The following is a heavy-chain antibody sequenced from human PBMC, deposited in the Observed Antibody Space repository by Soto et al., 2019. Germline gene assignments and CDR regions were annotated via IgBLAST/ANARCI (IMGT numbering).Heavy chain of an antibody. CDR3: AKDSEGVPWKYFSAFEI. CDR2: ISGSGGST. Sequence: GGSLRLSCAASGFTFSSYAMTWVRQAPGKGLEWVSAISGSGGSTYYADSVKGRFTISRDNSKNTLYLQMNSLRAEDTAVFYCAKDSEGVPWKYFSAFEIWGQGTMVPVSS. CDR1: GFTFSSYA. V-gene: IGHV3-23*01. J-gene: IGHJ3*02. D-gene: IGHD1-7*01.